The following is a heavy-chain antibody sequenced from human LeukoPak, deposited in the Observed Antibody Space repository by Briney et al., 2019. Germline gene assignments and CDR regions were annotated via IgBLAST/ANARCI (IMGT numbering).Heavy chain of an antibody. CDR1: GGSFSGYY. J-gene: IGHJ3*02. D-gene: IGHD2-2*01. Sequence: SETLSLTCAVYGGSFSGYYWSWIRQPPGKGLEWIGEINHSGSTNYNPSFKSRVTISVDTSKNQFSLKLSSVTAADTAVYYCARGVVVPAAAGAFDIWGQGTMVTVSS. CDR3: ARGVVVPAAAGAFDI. CDR2: INHSGST. V-gene: IGHV4-34*01.